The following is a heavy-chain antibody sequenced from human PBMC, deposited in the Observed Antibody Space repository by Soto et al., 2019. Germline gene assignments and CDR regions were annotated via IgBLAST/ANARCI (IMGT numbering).Heavy chain of an antibody. CDR2: ISAYNDNT. J-gene: IGHJ5*02. CDR3: ARFLVYCSGGSCYRRWFDP. Sequence: QGQLVQSGAEVKKPGASVKVSCKASGYTFTSYGISCVRQAPGQGLDWMGCISAYNDNTNYAQKLQGRVTMTTTTSTSTGYMELTSLRSDDTAVYFCARFLVYCSGGSCYRRWFDPWCQGPLVTVSS. V-gene: IGHV1-18*01. CDR1: GYTFTSYG. D-gene: IGHD2-15*01.